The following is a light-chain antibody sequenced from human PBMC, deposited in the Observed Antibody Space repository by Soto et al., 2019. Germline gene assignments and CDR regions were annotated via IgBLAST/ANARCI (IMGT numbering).Light chain of an antibody. CDR3: QQYGSAPLWT. Sequence: EIVLTQSPGTLSLSPGERSTLSCMASQSVSSSYLAWYQQKPGQAPRLLIYGASSRATGIPDRFSGSGSGTDFTLTISRLEPEDFAVYYCQQYGSAPLWTFGQGTKV. CDR2: GAS. V-gene: IGKV3-20*01. J-gene: IGKJ1*01. CDR1: QSVSSSY.